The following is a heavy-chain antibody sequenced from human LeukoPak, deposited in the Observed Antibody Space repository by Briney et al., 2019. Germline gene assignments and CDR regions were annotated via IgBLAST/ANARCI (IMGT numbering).Heavy chain of an antibody. Sequence: SETLSLTCTVSGGSISSGGYYWSWIRQHPGKGLEWIGYIYYSGSTYYNPSLKSRVTISVDTSKNQFSLKLSSVTAADTAVYYCARDLGYYGSSGYYYYHYGIDVCGQGTTVTVSS. V-gene: IGHV4-30-4*08. D-gene: IGHD3-22*01. J-gene: IGHJ6*02. CDR1: GGSISSGGYY. CDR3: ARDLGYYGSSGYYYYHYGIDV. CDR2: IYYSGST.